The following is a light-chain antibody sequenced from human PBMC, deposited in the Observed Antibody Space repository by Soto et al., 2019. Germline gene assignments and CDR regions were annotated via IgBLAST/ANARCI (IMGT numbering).Light chain of an antibody. CDR1: QRVSNNY. Sequence: GLPQSPGTPSWSPGERATLPLRPSQRVSNNYLAWYQQKPGQAPRLLIYGASNRATGIPGRFSGSGSGTDFTLTISSLEPEDFAAYYCQQYGSSGTFGQGTKVDIK. CDR3: QQYGSSGT. V-gene: IGKV3-20*01. J-gene: IGKJ1*01. CDR2: GAS.